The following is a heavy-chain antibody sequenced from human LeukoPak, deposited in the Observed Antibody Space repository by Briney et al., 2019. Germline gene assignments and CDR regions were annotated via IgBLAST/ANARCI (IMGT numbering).Heavy chain of an antibody. CDR2: ISSSGSTI. D-gene: IGHD1-26*01. J-gene: IGHJ2*01. V-gene: IGHV3-48*03. CDR1: GFTFSSYE. Sequence: PGGSLRLSCAASGFTFSSYEMNWVRQAPGKGLEWVSYISSSGSTIYYADSVKGRFTISRDNAKNSLFLQMNSLRAEDTAVYYCVRWIASGSGIYWYFDVWGRGTLVTVSS. CDR3: VRWIASGSGIYWYFDV.